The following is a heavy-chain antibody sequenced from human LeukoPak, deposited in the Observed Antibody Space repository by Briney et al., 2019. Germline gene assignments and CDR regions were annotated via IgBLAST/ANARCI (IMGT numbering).Heavy chain of an antibody. D-gene: IGHD3-22*01. J-gene: IGHJ3*02. Sequence: PGGSLRLSCAASGFTFSSYEMNWVRQAPGKGLEWVSYISTSGSTKYYADSVKGRFTISRDNAKNSLYLQMNSLRAEDTAVYYCARDRDPGYNASSGYRRVNAFDIWGQGTMVTVSS. CDR2: ISTSGSTK. CDR1: GFTFSSYE. V-gene: IGHV3-48*03. CDR3: ARDRDPGYNASSGYRRVNAFDI.